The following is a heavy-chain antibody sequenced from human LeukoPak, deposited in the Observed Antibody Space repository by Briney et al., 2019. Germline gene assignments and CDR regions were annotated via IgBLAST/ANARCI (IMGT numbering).Heavy chain of an antibody. CDR3: AREGRRISGGTLSLDY. D-gene: IGHD2-15*01. CDR1: GDSVSNNNAA. Sequence: SQTLSLTCAISGDSVSNNNAAWNWIRQSPSRGLEWLGRTFYRSTWYYDYAVSVKSRITINSDTSKNQFSLQLTYVTPEDTAVYYCAREGRRISGGTLSLDYWGQGTLVTVSS. V-gene: IGHV6-1*01. CDR2: TFYRSTWYY. J-gene: IGHJ4*02.